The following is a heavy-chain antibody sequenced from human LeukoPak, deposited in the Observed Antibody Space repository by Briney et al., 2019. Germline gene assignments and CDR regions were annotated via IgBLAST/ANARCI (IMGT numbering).Heavy chain of an antibody. D-gene: IGHD3-10*01. V-gene: IGHV1-69*04. CDR1: GGTFSSYA. CDR2: IIPILGIA. CDR3: ARDFYGFGSGTYDY. Sequence: SVKVSCKASGGTFSSYAISWVRQAPGQGLEWMGRIIPILGIANYAQKFQGRVTMTRDTSTSTVYMELSSLRSEDTAVYYCARDFYGFGSGTYDYWGQGTLVTVSS. J-gene: IGHJ4*02.